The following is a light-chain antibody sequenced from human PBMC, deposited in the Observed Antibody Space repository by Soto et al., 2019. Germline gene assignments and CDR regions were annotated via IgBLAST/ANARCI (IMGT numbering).Light chain of an antibody. J-gene: IGKJ2*01. CDR2: AAS. CDR3: QQSYTASYT. V-gene: IGKV1-39*01. CDR1: QSITRY. Sequence: DVQMTQSPRTLSASVGDTVTIACRASQSITRYLNWYQQKPGTAPKLLMDAASRLQSGVPSRFSGSGSGTDFTLTISSLQPEDFATYYCQQSYTASYTFGQGTNLEIK.